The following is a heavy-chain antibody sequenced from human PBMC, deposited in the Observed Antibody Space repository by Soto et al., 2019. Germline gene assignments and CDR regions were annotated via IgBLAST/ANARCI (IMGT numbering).Heavy chain of an antibody. J-gene: IGHJ4*01. D-gene: IGHD3-10*01. Sequence: QVQLQESGPGLVKPSETLSLTCTVSGGSITSYYWSWIRQPPGKGLAWIVYIHNSGSTSYNPSLQSRVTISADVSKNQFSLDLRSGTAADTAVYYCARRWSGTDYWGHGTLVTVSS. CDR3: ARRWSGTDY. CDR1: GGSITSYY. V-gene: IGHV4-59*01. CDR2: IHNSGST.